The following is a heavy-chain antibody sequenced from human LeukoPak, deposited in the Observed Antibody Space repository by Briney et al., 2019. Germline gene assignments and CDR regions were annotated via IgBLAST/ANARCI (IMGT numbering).Heavy chain of an antibody. D-gene: IGHD3-22*01. CDR2: VDPEDCET. Sequence: AASVKVSCKVSGYTFTDYYMHWVQQAPGKGLEWMGLVDPEDCETIYAEKFQGRVTITADTSTDTAYMELSSLRSEDTAVYYCATGRYYYDSSGYYQFDYWGQGTLVTVSS. CDR1: GYTFTDYY. V-gene: IGHV1-69-2*01. CDR3: ATGRYYYDSSGYYQFDY. J-gene: IGHJ4*02.